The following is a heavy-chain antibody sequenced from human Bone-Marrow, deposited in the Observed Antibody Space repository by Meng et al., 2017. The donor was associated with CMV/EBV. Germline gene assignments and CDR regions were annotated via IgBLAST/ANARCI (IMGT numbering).Heavy chain of an antibody. Sequence: SETLSLTCTVSGGSISSYYWSWIRQPPGKGLEWIGYIYYSGSTNYNPSLKSRVTISVDTSKNQFSLKLSSVTAADTAVYYCARHFRSSRFSSGYFDYWGQGTLVTVSS. CDR3: ARHFRSSRFSSGYFDY. D-gene: IGHD3-22*01. CDR1: GGSISSYY. V-gene: IGHV4-59*08. CDR2: IYYSGST. J-gene: IGHJ4*02.